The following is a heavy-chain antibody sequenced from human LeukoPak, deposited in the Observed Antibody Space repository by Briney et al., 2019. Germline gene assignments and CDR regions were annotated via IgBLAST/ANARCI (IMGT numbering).Heavy chain of an antibody. CDR1: GFTFSNYG. Sequence: PGGSLRLSCAGSGFTFSNYGMHWVRQAPGKGLEWVAVISYDGKLKYYADSVKGRFTISRDNPKNTLYLEMNSLRGEDTAVYYCARDRLTKVSLDTDYWGQETLVTVSS. V-gene: IGHV3-30*03. D-gene: IGHD5/OR15-5a*01. J-gene: IGHJ4*02. CDR2: ISYDGKLK. CDR3: ARDRLTKVSLDTDY.